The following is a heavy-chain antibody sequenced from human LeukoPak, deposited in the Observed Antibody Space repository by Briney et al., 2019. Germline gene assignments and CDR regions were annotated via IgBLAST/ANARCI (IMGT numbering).Heavy chain of an antibody. CDR3: ARVGDQDLQHIRFLDRDYFDY. J-gene: IGHJ4*02. V-gene: IGHV1-46*01. Sequence: ASVNVSCKASGYTFTSYYMHWVRQAPGQGLEWMGIINPSGGSTSYAQKFQGRVTMTRDTSTSTVYMELSSLRSEDTAVYYCARVGDQDLQHIRFLDRDYFDYWGQGTLVTVSS. D-gene: IGHD3-3*01. CDR1: GYTFTSYY. CDR2: INPSGGST.